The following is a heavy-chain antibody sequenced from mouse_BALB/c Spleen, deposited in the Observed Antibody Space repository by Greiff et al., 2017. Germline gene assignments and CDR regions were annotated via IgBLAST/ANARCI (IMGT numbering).Heavy chain of an antibody. D-gene: IGHD4-1*01. Sequence: EVHLVESGGGLVKPGGSLKLSCAASGFAFSSYDMSWVRQTPEKRLEWVAYISSGGGSTYYPDTVKGRFTISRDNAKNTLYLQMSSLKSEDTAMYYCARLTGTRGFDYWGQGTTLTVSS. CDR3: ARLTGTRGFDY. V-gene: IGHV5-12-1*01. CDR1: GFAFSSYD. J-gene: IGHJ2*01. CDR2: ISSGGGST.